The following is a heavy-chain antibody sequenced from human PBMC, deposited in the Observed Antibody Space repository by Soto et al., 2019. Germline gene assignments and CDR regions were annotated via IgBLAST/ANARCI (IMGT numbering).Heavy chain of an antibody. J-gene: IGHJ5*02. CDR2: IYYSGST. Sequence: PSETLSLTCTVSGGSISSYYWSWIRQPPGKGLEWIGYIYYSGSTNYNPSLKSRVTISVDTSKNQFSLKLSSVTAADTAVYYCARDKRIREGYNGSPDGFDPWGQGTLVTVSS. CDR1: GGSISSYY. D-gene: IGHD5-12*01. V-gene: IGHV4-59*01. CDR3: ARDKRIREGYNGSPDGFDP.